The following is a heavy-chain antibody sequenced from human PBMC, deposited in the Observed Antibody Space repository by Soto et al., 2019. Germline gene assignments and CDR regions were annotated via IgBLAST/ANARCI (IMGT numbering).Heavy chain of an antibody. Sequence: PGGSLRLSCAASGFTFSDSWMNWVRQAPGKGLEWVANIKQDGSEKYYVDSVKGRFTISRDNAENSLYLQMNSLRAEDTAVYYCTRDLLLWGQGTLVTVSS. CDR1: GFTFSDSW. J-gene: IGHJ4*02. V-gene: IGHV3-7*01. CDR3: TRDLLL. CDR2: IKQDGSEK. D-gene: IGHD1-26*01.